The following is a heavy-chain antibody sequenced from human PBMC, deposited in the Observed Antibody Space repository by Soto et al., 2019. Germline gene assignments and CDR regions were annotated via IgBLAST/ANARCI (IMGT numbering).Heavy chain of an antibody. CDR2: INPNSGGT. J-gene: IGHJ3*02. V-gene: IGHV1-2*04. Sequence: ASVKVSCKASGYTFTGYYMHWVRQAPGQGLEWMGWINPNSGGTNYAQKFQGWVTMTRDTSISTAYMELSRLRSDDTAVYYCARASMVRGVNNAFDIWGQGTMVTVSS. CDR1: GYTFTGYY. D-gene: IGHD3-10*01. CDR3: ARASMVRGVNNAFDI.